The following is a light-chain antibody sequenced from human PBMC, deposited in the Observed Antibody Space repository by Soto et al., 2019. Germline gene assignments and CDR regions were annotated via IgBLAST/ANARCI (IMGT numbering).Light chain of an antibody. J-gene: IGKJ2*01. Sequence: DIVMTQSPDSLAVSLGERATINCKSSQSVLYSSNNKNYLAWYQQKPGQTPNLLIYWASTRESGVPDRFSGSGSGTDFTLTISSLQAEDVADYYCQQYYSTPHTFGQGTRLEIK. CDR1: QSVLYSSNNKNY. V-gene: IGKV4-1*01. CDR3: QQYYSTPHT. CDR2: WAS.